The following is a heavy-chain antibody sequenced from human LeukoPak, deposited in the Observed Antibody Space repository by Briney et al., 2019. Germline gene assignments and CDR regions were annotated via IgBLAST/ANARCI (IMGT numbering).Heavy chain of an antibody. CDR1: GYTFTSYA. D-gene: IGHD6-19*01. CDR3: ARAGYSSGWYEYYFDY. V-gene: IGHV1-3*03. Sequence: ASVKVSCKASGYTFTSYAMHWVRQAPGRRLEWMGWINAGNGNTKYSQEFQGRVTITRDTSASTAYMELSSLRSEDMAVYYCARAGYSSGWYEYYFDYWGQGTLVTVSS. CDR2: INAGNGNT. J-gene: IGHJ4*02.